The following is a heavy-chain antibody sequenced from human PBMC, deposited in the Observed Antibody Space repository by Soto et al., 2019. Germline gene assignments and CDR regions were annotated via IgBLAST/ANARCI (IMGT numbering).Heavy chain of an antibody. CDR1: GGSFSAYY. J-gene: IGHJ4*02. D-gene: IGHD5-18*01. Sequence: LSLTCAVYGGSFSAYYWSWVRQPPGKGLEWIGEIIHSESTKYNPSLKSRVTISVDTSKNQFSLKLSSVTAADTAVYYCARGQLTALFDYWGQGAQVTVSS. V-gene: IGHV4-34*12. CDR2: IIHSEST. CDR3: ARGQLTALFDY.